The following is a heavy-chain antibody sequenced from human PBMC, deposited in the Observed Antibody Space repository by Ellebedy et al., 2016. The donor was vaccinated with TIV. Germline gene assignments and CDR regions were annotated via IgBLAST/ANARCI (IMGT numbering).Heavy chain of an antibody. V-gene: IGHV1-69*13. Sequence: AASVKVSCKPSGGSTSNHPISWVRKAPGQGLEWKGGLIPIFHTAKYSQKFQGIVTITADASTWISYMELTSLNSEDTAVYYCAMGVTMMNNCFNPWGQGTLVTVSS. D-gene: IGHD3-22*01. CDR1: GGSTSNHP. CDR3: AMGVTMMNNCFNP. J-gene: IGHJ5*02. CDR2: LIPIFHTA.